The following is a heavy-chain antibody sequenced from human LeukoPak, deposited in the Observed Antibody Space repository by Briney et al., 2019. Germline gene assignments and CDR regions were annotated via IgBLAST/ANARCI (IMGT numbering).Heavy chain of an antibody. J-gene: IGHJ4*02. D-gene: IGHD3-22*01. V-gene: IGHV3-21*01. CDR1: GFTFSSYS. Sequence: GGSLRLSCAASGFTFSSYSMNWVRQAPGKGLEWVSSISSSSSYIYYADSVKGRFTISRDNAKNSLYLQMNSLRAEDTAVYYCARPKGRYYYDSSGYDTFDYWGQGTLVTVSS. CDR3: ARPKGRYYYDSSGYDTFDY. CDR2: ISSSSSYI.